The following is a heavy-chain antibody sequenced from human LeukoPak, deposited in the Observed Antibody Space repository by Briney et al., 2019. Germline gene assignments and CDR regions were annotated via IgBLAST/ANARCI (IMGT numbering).Heavy chain of an antibody. J-gene: IGHJ6*03. Sequence: ASVKVSCKASGYTFTDYFIQWVRQAPGQGPEWMGRINPNTGGTNYAQKFQGRVTFTIDTFTNTAYMELSRLRPDDTAVYYCARDGFQGMILYVVYYMDVWGKGTTVTVSS. D-gene: IGHD2-21*01. CDR3: ARDGFQGMILYVVYYMDV. V-gene: IGHV1-2*06. CDR1: GYTFTDYF. CDR2: INPNTGGT.